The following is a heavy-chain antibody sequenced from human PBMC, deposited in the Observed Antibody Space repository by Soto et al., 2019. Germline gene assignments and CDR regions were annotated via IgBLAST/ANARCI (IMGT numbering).Heavy chain of an antibody. J-gene: IGHJ4*02. D-gene: IGHD3-22*01. CDR1: GGSVSSTSSY. Sequence: SETLSLTCTVSGGSVSSTSSYWTWIRQPPGKGLEWIGYIDYSGSTNYNPSLKSRVTISVDTSNNQFSLKLNSVTAADTAVYYCARHQYYYDSSGYTLDYWGQGTLVTVSS. CDR2: IDYSGST. CDR3: ARHQYYYDSSGYTLDY. V-gene: IGHV4-61*01.